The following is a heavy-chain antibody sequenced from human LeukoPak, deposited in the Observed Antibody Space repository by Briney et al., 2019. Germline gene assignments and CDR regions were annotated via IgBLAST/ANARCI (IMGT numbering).Heavy chain of an antibody. CDR1: GFTFSSYW. CDR3: ARVRYYYDSSGYYPNDY. D-gene: IGHD3-22*01. V-gene: IGHV3-7*01. J-gene: IGHJ4*02. Sequence: PGGSLRLSCVASGFTFSSYWMTWVRQAPGKGLEWVANIKTDGSQIYYVDSVKGRFTISRDNAKNSLYLQMNSLRAEDTAVYYCARVRYYYDSSGYYPNDYWGQGTLVTVSS. CDR2: IKTDGSQI.